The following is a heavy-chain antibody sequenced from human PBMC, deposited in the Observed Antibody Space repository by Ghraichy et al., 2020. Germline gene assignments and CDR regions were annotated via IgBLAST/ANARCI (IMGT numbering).Heavy chain of an antibody. J-gene: IGHJ4*02. CDR3: APRLLLWFGEDY. V-gene: IGHV3-23*01. Sequence: GGSLRLSCAASGFTFSSYAMSWVRQAPGKGLEWVSAISGSGGSTYYADSVKGRFTISRDNSKNTLYLQMNSLRAEDTAVYYCAPRLLLWFGEDYWGQGTLVTVSS. CDR1: GFTFSSYA. CDR2: ISGSGGST. D-gene: IGHD3-10*01.